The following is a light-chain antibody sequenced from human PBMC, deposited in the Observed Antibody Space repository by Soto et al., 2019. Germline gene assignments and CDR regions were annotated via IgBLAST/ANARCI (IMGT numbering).Light chain of an antibody. CDR2: EVS. Sequence: QSALTQPASVSGSPGQSITISCTGTSSGVGSYNLVSWYQQHPGKAPTLMIYEVSKRPSGVSNRFSGSKSDNTASLTISGLQAEDEADYYCCSYAGSSTFGNYVFGTGTKLTVL. CDR1: SSGVGSYNL. V-gene: IGLV2-23*02. CDR3: CSYAGSSTFGNYV. J-gene: IGLJ1*01.